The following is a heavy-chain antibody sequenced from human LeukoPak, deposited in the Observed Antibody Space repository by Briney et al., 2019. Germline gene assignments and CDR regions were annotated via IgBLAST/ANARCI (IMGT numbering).Heavy chain of an antibody. J-gene: IGHJ4*02. CDR2: INPSGGST. CDR1: GYTFTSCY. D-gene: IGHD3-9*01. CDR3: ARAEYYDILTGYNYYFDY. V-gene: IGHV1-46*01. Sequence: ASVKVSCKASGYTFTSCYMHWVRQAPGQGLEWMGIINPSGGSTSYAQKFQGRVTMTRDTSTSTVYMELSSLRSEDTAVYYCARAEYYDILTGYNYYFDYWGQGTLVTVSS.